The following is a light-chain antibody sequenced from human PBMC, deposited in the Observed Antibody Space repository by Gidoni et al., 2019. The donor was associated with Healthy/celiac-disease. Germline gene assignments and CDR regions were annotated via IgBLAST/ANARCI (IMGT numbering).Light chain of an antibody. Sequence: QSALTQPPSASGSPGQSVTISCTGTSSDVGGYNYVSWYQQHTGKAPNLMIYAVSKRPSGVPDRFFGSKSGNTASLTVSGLQAEDEADYYCSSYAGSNNYVVFGGGTKLTVL. CDR3: SSYAGSNNYVV. CDR2: AVS. V-gene: IGLV2-8*01. CDR1: SSDVGGYNY. J-gene: IGLJ2*01.